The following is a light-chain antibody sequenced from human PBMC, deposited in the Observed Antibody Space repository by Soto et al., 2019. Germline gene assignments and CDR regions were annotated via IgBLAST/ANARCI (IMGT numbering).Light chain of an antibody. CDR2: EVS. Sequence: QSALTQPPSASGSPGQSVTISCTGSSSDVGGHNHVSWYQQHPGKAPKLMIYEVSKRPSGVPDRFSGSMSVNTASLTVSGLQAEDEADYYCSSYAGSMNLIFGGGTKLTVL. CDR1: SSDVGGHNH. J-gene: IGLJ2*01. CDR3: SSYAGSMNLI. V-gene: IGLV2-8*01.